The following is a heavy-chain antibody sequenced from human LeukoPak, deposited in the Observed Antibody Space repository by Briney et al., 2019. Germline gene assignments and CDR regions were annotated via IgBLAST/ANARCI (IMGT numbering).Heavy chain of an antibody. Sequence: ASVKVSCKAFGYTFTGSFMHWVRQALGQGLEWMGWINPNSGGTNYAQKFQGRVTMTRDTSISTAYMELSRPRSDDTAVYYCARRYGSGSLDYWGQGTLVTVSS. CDR2: INPNSGGT. V-gene: IGHV1-2*02. CDR3: ARRYGSGSLDY. J-gene: IGHJ4*02. CDR1: GYTFTGSF. D-gene: IGHD3-10*01.